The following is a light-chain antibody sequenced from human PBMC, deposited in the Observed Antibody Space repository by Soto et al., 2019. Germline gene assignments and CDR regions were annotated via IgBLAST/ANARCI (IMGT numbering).Light chain of an antibody. CDR2: GAS. CDR1: QSVSSN. V-gene: IGKV3-15*01. CDR3: QQYNNWPPT. J-gene: IGKJ1*01. Sequence: EIVLTQSPATVSVSPGERATLSCRASQSVSSNLAWYQQKPGQAPRLLIYGASTRATGIPARFSGSGSGTEFTLTISSLQSEDFAVYYCQQYNNWPPTFGQGTKVDI.